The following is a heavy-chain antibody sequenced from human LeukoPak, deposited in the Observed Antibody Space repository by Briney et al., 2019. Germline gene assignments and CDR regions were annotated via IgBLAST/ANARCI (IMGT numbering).Heavy chain of an antibody. D-gene: IGHD2-2*01. V-gene: IGHV3-21*01. CDR3: ARGSGYCSSTSCYDAY. Sequence: GGSLRLSCAASGFTFSTYGMHWVRQAPGKGLEWVSSISSSSSYIYYADSVKGRFTISGDNAKNSLYLQMNSLRAEDTAVYYCARGSGYCSSTSCYDAYWGQGTLVTVSS. J-gene: IGHJ4*02. CDR1: GFTFSTYG. CDR2: ISSSSSYI.